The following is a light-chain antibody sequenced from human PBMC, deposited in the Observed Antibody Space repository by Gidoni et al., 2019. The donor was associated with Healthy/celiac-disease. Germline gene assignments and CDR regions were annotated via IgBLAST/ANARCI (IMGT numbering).Light chain of an antibody. CDR1: QSVSSN. CDR3: QQYNNWPRT. V-gene: IGKV3-15*01. Sequence: EIVMTQSPATLSVSPGKRATLSCRASQSVSSNLAWYQQKPGQAPRLLIYGASTRATGVPDRFSGSGSGTEFTLTISSLQSEDFAVYYCQQYNNWPRTFGQGTKVEIK. CDR2: GAS. J-gene: IGKJ1*01.